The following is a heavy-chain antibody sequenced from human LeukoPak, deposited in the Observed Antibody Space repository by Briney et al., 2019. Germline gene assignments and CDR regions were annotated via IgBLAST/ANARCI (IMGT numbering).Heavy chain of an antibody. CDR1: GGSISSYY. CDR3: ARVLNPYCSGGSCYRGYNWFDP. V-gene: IGHV4-59*01. CDR2: IYYSGST. J-gene: IGHJ5*02. D-gene: IGHD2-15*01. Sequence: PSETLSLTCTVSGGSISSYYWSWIRQPPGKGLEWIGYIYYSGSTNYNPSLKSRVTISVDTSKNQFSLKLSSVTAADTAVYYCARVLNPYCSGGSCYRGYNWFDPWGQGTLVTVSS.